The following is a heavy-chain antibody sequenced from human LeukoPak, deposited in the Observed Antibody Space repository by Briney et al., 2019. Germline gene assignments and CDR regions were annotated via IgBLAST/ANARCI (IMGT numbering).Heavy chain of an antibody. CDR1: GYTFTTYG. CDR3: ARWTPRRWLQYGSNFDC. D-gene: IGHD5-24*01. Sequence: ASVKVSSTASGYTFTTYGISWVRQAPGRGLEWMGWISAYNGNTNYAQKLQVRVTMTTDTSTSTAYMELRSLRSDDTAVYYCARWTPRRWLQYGSNFDCWGQGTLVTVSS. J-gene: IGHJ4*02. CDR2: ISAYNGNT. V-gene: IGHV1-18*01.